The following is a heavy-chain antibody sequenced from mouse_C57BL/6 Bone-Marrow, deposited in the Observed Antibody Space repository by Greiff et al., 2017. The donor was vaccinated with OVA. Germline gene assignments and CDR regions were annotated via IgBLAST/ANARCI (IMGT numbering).Heavy chain of an antibody. CDR1: GFSFNTYA. D-gene: IGHD2-1*01. CDR3: VRQGGNYWYFDV. V-gene: IGHV10-1*01. Sequence: EVKLVESGGGLVQPKGSLKLSCAASGFSFNTYAMNWVRQAPGKGLEWVARIRSKSNNYATYYADSVKDRFTISRDDSESMLYLQMNNLKTEDTAMYYCVRQGGNYWYFDVWGTGTTVTVSS. CDR2: IRSKSNNYAT. J-gene: IGHJ1*03.